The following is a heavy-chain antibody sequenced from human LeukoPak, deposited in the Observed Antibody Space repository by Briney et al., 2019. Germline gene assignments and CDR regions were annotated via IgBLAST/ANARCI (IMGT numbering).Heavy chain of an antibody. CDR2: ISYDGSNK. Sequence: GRSLRLSCAASGFTFSSYGMHWVRQAPGKGLEWVAVISYDGSNKYYADSVKGRFTISRDNSKNTLYLQMNSLRAEDTAVYYCAKVGYSGYDYFHFDYWGQGTLVTVSS. J-gene: IGHJ4*02. CDR1: GFTFSSYG. CDR3: AKVGYSGYDYFHFDY. D-gene: IGHD5-12*01. V-gene: IGHV3-30*18.